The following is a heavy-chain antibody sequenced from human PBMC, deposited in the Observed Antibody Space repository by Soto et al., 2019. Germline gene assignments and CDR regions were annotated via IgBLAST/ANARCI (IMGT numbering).Heavy chain of an antibody. D-gene: IGHD3-22*01. Sequence: SETLSLTCTVSGGSISSYYWSWIRQPPGKGLEWIGYIYYSGSTNYNPSLKSRVTISVDTSKNQFSLKLSSVTAADTAVYYCARDRYYDSSGYPPVGYYYYGMDVWGQGTTVTVSS. CDR3: ARDRYYDSSGYPPVGYYYYGMDV. CDR2: IYYSGST. CDR1: GGSISSYY. V-gene: IGHV4-59*01. J-gene: IGHJ6*02.